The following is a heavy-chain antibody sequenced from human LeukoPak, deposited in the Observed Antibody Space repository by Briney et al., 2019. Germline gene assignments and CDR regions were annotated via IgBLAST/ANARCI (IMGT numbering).Heavy chain of an antibody. Sequence: ASVKVSCKASGGTCSNDAISWVRQAPGQGLEWMGRIIPNLGTTNRAQNFQDRVTLTADKSTNTAYMELTSLTSDDTAVYYCATTNDGGGYQWGDFFDFWGQGTLVTVSS. J-gene: IGHJ4*02. CDR1: GGTCSNDA. D-gene: IGHD3-22*01. CDR3: ATTNDGGGYQWGDFFDF. V-gene: IGHV1-69*04. CDR2: IIPNLGTT.